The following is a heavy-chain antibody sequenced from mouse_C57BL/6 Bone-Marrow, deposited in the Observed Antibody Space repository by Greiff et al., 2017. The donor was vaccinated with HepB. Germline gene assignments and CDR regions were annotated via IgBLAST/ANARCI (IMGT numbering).Heavy chain of an antibody. V-gene: IGHV14-4*01. D-gene: IGHD2-2*01. CDR3: TFYGSAWFAY. J-gene: IGHJ3*01. CDR1: GFNIKDDY. Sequence: EVQLQQSGAELVRPGASVKLSCTASGFNIKDDYMHWVKQRPEQGLEWIGWIDPENGDTEYASKFQGKATITADTSSNTAYLQLSSLTSEDTAVYYCTFYGSAWFAYWGQGTLVTVSA. CDR2: IDPENGDT.